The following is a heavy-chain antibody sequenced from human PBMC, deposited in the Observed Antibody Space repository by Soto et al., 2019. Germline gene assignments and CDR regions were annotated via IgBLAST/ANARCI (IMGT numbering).Heavy chain of an antibody. CDR1: GGTFSSYA. D-gene: IGHD6-19*01. J-gene: IGHJ3*02. CDR3: ARDRVGSCWSHEAFDI. CDR2: IIPIFGTA. Sequence: ASVKVSCKASGGTFSSYAISWVRQAPGQGLEWMGGIIPIFGTANYAQKFQGRVTITADESTSTAYMELSSLRSEDTAVYYCARDRVGSCWSHEAFDIWGQLTMVTVS. V-gene: IGHV1-69*13.